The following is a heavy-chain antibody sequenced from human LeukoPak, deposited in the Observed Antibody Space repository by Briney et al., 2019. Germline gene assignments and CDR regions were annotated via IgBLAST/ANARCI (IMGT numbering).Heavy chain of an antibody. CDR3: AKSRYGDFDF. V-gene: IGHV4-30-2*01. CDR2: IYHSGST. Sequence: SETLSLTCAVSGGSISSGGYSWSWLRQPPGKGLEWIGYIYHSGSTYYNPSLKSRVTISVDRSKNQFSLKLSSVTAADTAVYYCAKSRYGDFDFWGQGTLVTVSS. J-gene: IGHJ4*02. D-gene: IGHD4-17*01. CDR1: GGSISSGGYS.